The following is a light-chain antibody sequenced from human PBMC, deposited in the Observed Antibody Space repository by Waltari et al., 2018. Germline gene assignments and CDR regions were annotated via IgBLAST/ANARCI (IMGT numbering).Light chain of an antibody. Sequence: EIVLTQSPATLSLSPGERATISSRASHSVNWYLAWYQQRPGQAPRLLIYDASNRATGIPARFSGSGSETDFTLTISSLQPEDSAVYYCQQRRNWPLTFGGGTKVEIK. CDR1: HSVNWY. CDR2: DAS. J-gene: IGKJ4*01. CDR3: QQRRNWPLT. V-gene: IGKV3-11*01.